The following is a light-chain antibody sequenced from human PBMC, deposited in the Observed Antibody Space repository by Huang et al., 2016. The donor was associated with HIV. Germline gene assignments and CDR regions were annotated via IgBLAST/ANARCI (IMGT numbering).Light chain of an antibody. V-gene: IGKV1-39*01. CDR3: QQSFSTLT. Sequence: DIQMTQSPSSLSASVGDSVSISCRATENITSFLYWYHQKPGTAPRLLIYGTSTLQRGVPSRCSGRGAGTDVTLTIRSVQPEDIGTYYCQQSFSTLTFGGGTKVQIK. CDR2: GTS. CDR1: ENITSF. J-gene: IGKJ4*01.